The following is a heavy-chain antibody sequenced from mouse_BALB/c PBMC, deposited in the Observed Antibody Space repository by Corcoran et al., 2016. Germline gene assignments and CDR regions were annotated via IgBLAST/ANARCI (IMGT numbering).Heavy chain of an antibody. CDR2: IDPANVNT. Sequence: EVQLQQSGAELVKPGASVKLSCTASGFNIKDTYMHWVKQRPEQGLEWIGRIDPANVNTKYDPKFQDKATITADTCSNTAYLQISSLTSEDTAVYYCAICDWYFDVWGAWTTVTVSS. J-gene: IGHJ1*01. V-gene: IGHV14-3*02. CDR1: GFNIKDTY. CDR3: AICDWYFDV.